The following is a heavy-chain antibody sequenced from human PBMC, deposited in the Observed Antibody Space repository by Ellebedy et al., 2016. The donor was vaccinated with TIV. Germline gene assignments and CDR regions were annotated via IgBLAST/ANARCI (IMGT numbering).Heavy chain of an antibody. D-gene: IGHD1-14*01. CDR3: VRDLTNPLKGDY. V-gene: IGHV1-2*02. CDR1: GYTFTRYY. Sequence: AASVKVSCKASGYTFTRYYLHWVRQAPGQGLEWMAWINPNNGDTAFAQSLQGRVTMTTDTSISTAYMELSSLTSDDTAVYYCVRDLTNPLKGDYWGQGTLVTVSS. J-gene: IGHJ4*02. CDR2: INPNNGDT.